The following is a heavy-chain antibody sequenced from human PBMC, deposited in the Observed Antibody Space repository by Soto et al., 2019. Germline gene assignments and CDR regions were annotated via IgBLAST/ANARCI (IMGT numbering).Heavy chain of an antibody. D-gene: IGHD3-22*01. Sequence: CLRLSCAASGFTFSSDGMHWVRQAPGKGLEWVAVISYDGSNKYYADSVKGRFTISRDNSKNTLYLQMNSLRAEDTAVYYCPSADHCRSYDDFDLRGEGSMVIVCS. J-gene: IGHJ4*03. V-gene: IGHV3-30*03. CDR1: GFTFSSDG. CDR2: ISYDGSNK. CDR3: PSADHCRSYDDFDL.